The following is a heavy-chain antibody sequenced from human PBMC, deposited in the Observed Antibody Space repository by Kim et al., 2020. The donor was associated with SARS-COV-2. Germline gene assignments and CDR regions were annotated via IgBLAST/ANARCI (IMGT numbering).Heavy chain of an antibody. CDR3: VTFLGYDSSGYSQNVV. CDR1: GFTFSSYA. V-gene: IGHV3-64D*09. CDR2: ISSNGGST. J-gene: IGHJ6*02. Sequence: GGSLRLSCSASGFTFSSYAMHWVRQAPGKGLEYVSAISSNGGSTYYADSVKGRFTISRDNSKNTLYLQMSSLRAEDTAVYYCVTFLGYDSSGYSQNVVWGQGTTVTVSS. D-gene: IGHD3-22*01.